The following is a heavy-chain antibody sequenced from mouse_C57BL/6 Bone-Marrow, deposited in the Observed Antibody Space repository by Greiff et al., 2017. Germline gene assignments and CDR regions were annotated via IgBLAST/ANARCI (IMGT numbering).Heavy chain of an antibody. CDR3: ARWGYAMGY. V-gene: IGHV1-9*01. CDR1: GYTFTGYW. CDR2: ILPGSGST. J-gene: IGHJ4*01. Sequence: QVQLQQSGAELMKPGASVKLSCKASGYTFTGYWIEWVKQRPGNGLEWIGEILPGSGSTNYNETFKGTVTFTADTTANTAYMQLSSLTTEDTAIYYCARWGYAMGYWGQGTSGTGSS.